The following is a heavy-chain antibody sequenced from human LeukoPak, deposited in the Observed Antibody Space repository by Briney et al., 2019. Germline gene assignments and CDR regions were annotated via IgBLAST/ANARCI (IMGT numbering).Heavy chain of an antibody. CDR2: ISYDGSNK. J-gene: IGHJ4*02. V-gene: IGHV3-30*18. CDR3: AKDSPYCTNGVCYGAFFDY. D-gene: IGHD2-8*01. CDR1: GFTFSSYG. Sequence: GGSLRLSCAASGFTFSSYGMHWVRQAPGKGLEWVAVISYDGSNKYYADSVKGRFTISRDNSKNTLYLQMNSLRAEDTAVYYCAKDSPYCTNGVCYGAFFDYWGQGTLVTVSS.